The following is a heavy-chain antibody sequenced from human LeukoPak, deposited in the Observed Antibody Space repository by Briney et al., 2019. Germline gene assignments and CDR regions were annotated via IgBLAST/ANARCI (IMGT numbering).Heavy chain of an antibody. D-gene: IGHD2-2*01. J-gene: IGHJ4*02. CDR1: GGSFSGYY. V-gene: IGHV4-34*01. Sequence: SETLSLTCAVYGGSFSGYYWNWIRQPPGKGLEWIGEINHSGSTNYNPSLKSRVTISVDTSENQFSLKLSSVTAADTAVYYCASAPYCSSTSCSYWGQGTLVTVSS. CDR2: INHSGST. CDR3: ASAPYCSSTSCSY.